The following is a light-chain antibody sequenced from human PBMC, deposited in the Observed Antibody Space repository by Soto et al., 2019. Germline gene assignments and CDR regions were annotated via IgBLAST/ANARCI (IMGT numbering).Light chain of an antibody. CDR2: RDS. J-gene: IGLJ1*01. Sequence: QLVLTQPPSVSGTPGQRVTISCSGSSSNIGVDYVYWYQQFPGTTPKLLIHRDSQRPSGVPDRFSGSKSGTSASLAISGLRSEDEADYYCAAWDDSLIGYVFGTGTKLTVL. CDR1: SSNIGVDY. CDR3: AAWDDSLIGYV. V-gene: IGLV1-47*01.